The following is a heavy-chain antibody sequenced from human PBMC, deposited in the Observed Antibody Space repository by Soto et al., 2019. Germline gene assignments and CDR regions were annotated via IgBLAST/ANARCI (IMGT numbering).Heavy chain of an antibody. J-gene: IGHJ4*02. Sequence: GGTVRLSCAASGLTLSRNYITWVRQAPGKGMEWVSVIYRDGYTYYADSVKGRFTISRDNSKNTLYLQMNTLRAEDTAVYYCGRLFELRHGPFDYWGQETLVTVSS. V-gene: IGHV3-66*04. CDR1: GLTLSRNY. D-gene: IGHD3-10*01. CDR2: IYRDGYT. CDR3: GRLFELRHGPFDY.